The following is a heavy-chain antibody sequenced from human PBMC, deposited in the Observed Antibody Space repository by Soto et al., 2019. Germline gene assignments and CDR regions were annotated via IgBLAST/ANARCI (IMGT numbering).Heavy chain of an antibody. D-gene: IGHD3-10*01. Sequence: GGSLRLSCAASGFTFSSYAMSWVRQAPGKGLEWVSAISGSGGSTYYANSVKGRFTISRDNSKNTLYLQMNSLRAEDTAVYYCAKAHPPWFGDRLVSDAFDIWGQGTMVTVSS. CDR1: GFTFSSYA. CDR2: ISGSGGST. CDR3: AKAHPPWFGDRLVSDAFDI. J-gene: IGHJ3*02. V-gene: IGHV3-23*01.